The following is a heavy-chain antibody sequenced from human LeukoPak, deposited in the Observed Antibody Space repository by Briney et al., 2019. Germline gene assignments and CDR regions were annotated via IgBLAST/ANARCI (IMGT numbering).Heavy chain of an antibody. CDR3: AELGITMIGGV. CDR1: GFTFSSYE. D-gene: IGHD3-10*02. CDR2: ISSSGSTI. J-gene: IGHJ6*04. Sequence: GGSLRLSCAASGFTFSSYEMNWVRQAPGKGLEWVSYISSSGSTIYYADSVKGRFTISRDNAKKSLYLQMKSLRAEDTAVYYCAELGITMIGGVWGKGTTVTISS. V-gene: IGHV3-48*03.